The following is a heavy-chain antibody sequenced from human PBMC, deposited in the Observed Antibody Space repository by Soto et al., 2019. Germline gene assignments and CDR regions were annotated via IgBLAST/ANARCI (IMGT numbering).Heavy chain of an antibody. J-gene: IGHJ6*02. D-gene: IGHD4-4*01. Sequence: VKVSCKASGGTFSSYAISWVRQAPGQGLEWMGGIIPIFGTANYAQKFQGRVTITADESTSTAYMELSSLRSEDTAVYYCARDDYKLHYYYGMDVWGQGTTVTVSS. CDR1: GGTFSSYA. CDR2: IIPIFGTA. V-gene: IGHV1-69*13. CDR3: ARDDYKLHYYYGMDV.